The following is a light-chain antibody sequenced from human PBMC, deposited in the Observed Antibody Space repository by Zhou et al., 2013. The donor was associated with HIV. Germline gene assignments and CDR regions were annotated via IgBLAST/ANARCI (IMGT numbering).Light chain of an antibody. V-gene: IGKV3-20*01. CDR3: QQYGRSFHS. CDR1: QSVTDNY. CDR2: GAS. Sequence: EIVLTQSPGTLSLSPGERATLSCRASQSVTDNYLAWYQQKPGQTPRLLIYGASSRATGVPDRFSGSGSGTDFTLTVSRLEPEDFGVYYCQQYGRSFHSFGRGTKLEIK. J-gene: IGKJ2*03.